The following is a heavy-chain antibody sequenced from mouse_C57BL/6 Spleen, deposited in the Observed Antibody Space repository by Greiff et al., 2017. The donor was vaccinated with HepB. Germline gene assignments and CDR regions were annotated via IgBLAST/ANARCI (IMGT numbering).Heavy chain of an antibody. CDR1: GYAFSSSW. CDR3: AKGAYDYDGGYWYFDV. J-gene: IGHJ1*03. Sequence: VQLQQSGPELVKPGASVKISCKASGYAFSSSWMNWVKQRPGKGLEWIGRIYPGDGDTNYNGKFKGKATLTADKSSSTAYMQLSSLTSEDSAVYFWAKGAYDYDGGYWYFDVWGTRTTVTVSS. D-gene: IGHD2-4*01. CDR2: IYPGDGDT. V-gene: IGHV1-82*01.